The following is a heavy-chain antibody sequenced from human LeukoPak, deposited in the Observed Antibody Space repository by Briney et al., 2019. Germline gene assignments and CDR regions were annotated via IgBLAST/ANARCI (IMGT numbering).Heavy chain of an antibody. CDR3: ARGRVTPYISIDS. D-gene: IGHD4-23*01. Sequence: SETLSLTCTVSGGSISSYYWSWIRQPPGKGLEWIGYIYYCGSTNYNPSLKSRVTISVKTSKNQFSLKLRSVSAADTAVYYCARGRVTPYISIDSWGQGTLVTVSS. CDR1: GGSISSYY. V-gene: IGHV4-59*01. J-gene: IGHJ4*02. CDR2: IYYCGST.